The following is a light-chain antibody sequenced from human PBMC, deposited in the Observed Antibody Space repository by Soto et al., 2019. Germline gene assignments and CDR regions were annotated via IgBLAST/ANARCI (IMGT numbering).Light chain of an antibody. CDR2: GAS. CDR1: QTVTNSY. V-gene: IGKV3-20*01. Sequence: EIVLTQSPGTLSLSPGERATLSCRASQTVTNSYLAWYQQQPGQAPRLLIYGASTRATGIPDRFSGSASGTDFTLTISRLEPEDFALYYCQHYGSQLTCGGGTAVEIK. J-gene: IGKJ4*01. CDR3: QHYGSQLT.